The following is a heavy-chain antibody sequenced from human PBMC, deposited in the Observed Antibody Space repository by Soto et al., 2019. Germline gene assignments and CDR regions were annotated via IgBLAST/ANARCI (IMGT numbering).Heavy chain of an antibody. Sequence: GGSLRLSCAASGFTFSSYAMHWVRQAPGKGLEWVAVISYDGSNKYYADSVKGRFTISRDNSKNTLYLQMNSLRAEDTAVYYCARDGVGSDIVVVVAATQFDYFDYWGQGT. J-gene: IGHJ4*02. CDR1: GFTFSSYA. CDR3: ARDGVGSDIVVVVAATQFDYFDY. V-gene: IGHV3-30-3*01. D-gene: IGHD2-15*01. CDR2: ISYDGSNK.